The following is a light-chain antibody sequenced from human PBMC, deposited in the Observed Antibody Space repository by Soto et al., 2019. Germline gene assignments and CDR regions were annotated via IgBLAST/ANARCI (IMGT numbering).Light chain of an antibody. CDR2: DAT. J-gene: IGLJ3*02. CDR1: SSDVGTYNL. CDR3: CSYAGSTTWV. V-gene: IGLV2-23*01. Sequence: QSALTQPASVSGSPGQSITISCTGTSSDVGTYNLDSWYQQHPGKAPKLMIYDATKRPSGVSNRFSGSKSGNTASLTISGLQAEDEADYYCCSYAGSTTWVFGGRTKLTVL.